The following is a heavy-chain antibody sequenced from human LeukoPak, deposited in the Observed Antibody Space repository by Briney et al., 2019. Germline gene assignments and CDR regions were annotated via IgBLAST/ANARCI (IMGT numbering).Heavy chain of an antibody. V-gene: IGHV3-23*01. CDR3: TKARDSLGELSFH. Sequence: GGSLRLSCAASGFTFSSFAMSWVRQAPGKGLEWASAISHDGGTPYYADSVKGRFTISRDHSRNTLYLQMNHLRAEDTAVYYCTKARDSLGELSFHGGQGTLVTVSS. CDR2: ISHDGGTP. J-gene: IGHJ4*02. D-gene: IGHD3-16*02. CDR1: GFTFSSFA.